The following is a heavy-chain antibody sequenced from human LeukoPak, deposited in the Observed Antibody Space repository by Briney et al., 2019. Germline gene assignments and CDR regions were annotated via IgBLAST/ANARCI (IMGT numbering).Heavy chain of an antibody. CDR3: ARDRDVLTY. CDR1: AFTFSNYW. V-gene: IGHV3-7*01. Sequence: QPGGSLRLSCVASAFTFSNYWMTWVRQAPGKGLERVANIKQDGSEKYYVDSVKGRFTISRDNAKNSLYLLMNSLRAEDTAVYYCARDRDVLTYWGQGTLVTVSS. J-gene: IGHJ4*02. CDR2: IKQDGSEK. D-gene: IGHD3-9*01.